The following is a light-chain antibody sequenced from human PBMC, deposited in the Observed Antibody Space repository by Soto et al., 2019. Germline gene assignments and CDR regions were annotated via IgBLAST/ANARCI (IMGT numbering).Light chain of an antibody. Sequence: QSVLTQPAFVSGSPGQSITISCTGTSSDVGSYKLVSWYQQHPGKAPKLMIYEVSKRPSGVSNRFSGSKSGNTASLTISGLQAEDEADYYCCSYAGSSTYVFGTGTKLTVL. CDR2: EVS. CDR3: CSYAGSSTYV. V-gene: IGLV2-23*02. CDR1: SSDVGSYKL. J-gene: IGLJ1*01.